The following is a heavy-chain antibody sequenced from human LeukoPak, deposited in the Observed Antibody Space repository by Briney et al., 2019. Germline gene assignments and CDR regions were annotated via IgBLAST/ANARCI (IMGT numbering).Heavy chain of an antibody. CDR2: ISAYNGKT. Sequence: ASVKVSCKASGYTFTSYGISWVRQAPGQGLEWMGWISAYNGKTNYAQKLQGRVTMTTDTSTSTAYMELRSLRSDDTAVYYCARDSPKSCGGDCYGGFDYWGQGTLVTVSS. D-gene: IGHD2-21*02. J-gene: IGHJ4*02. CDR1: GYTFTSYG. V-gene: IGHV1-18*01. CDR3: ARDSPKSCGGDCYGGFDY.